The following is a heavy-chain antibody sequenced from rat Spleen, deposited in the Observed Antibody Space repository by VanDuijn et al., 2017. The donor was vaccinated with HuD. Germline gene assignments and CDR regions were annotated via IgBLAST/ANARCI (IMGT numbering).Heavy chain of an antibody. D-gene: IGHD1-11*01. V-gene: IGHV5S13*01. CDR2: ISTGSDNT. J-gene: IGHJ3*01. CDR1: GFIFSDYD. CDR3: TRHGGLRNWFAY. Sequence: EVQLVESGGGSVQPGRSLKISCVASGFIFSDYDMAWVRQAPTKGLEWIASISTGSDNTYYRGSVKGRFTIFRDDAKNIQYLQMDSLRSEDTATYYCTRHGGLRNWFAYWGQGTLVTVSS.